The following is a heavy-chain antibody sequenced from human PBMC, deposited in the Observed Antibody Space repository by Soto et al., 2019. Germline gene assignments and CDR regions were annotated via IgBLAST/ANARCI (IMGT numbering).Heavy chain of an antibody. Sequence: EVQLVESGGGLVQPGGSLRLSCEASGFTFRNYDMHWVRQGTGKGLEWVSGISAAGDPDYADSVEGRFTISRENAQNSFFLQMNSLRVGDTAVYYCARTDRDFYGLDVWGQGTLVLVSS. V-gene: IGHV3-13*05. CDR1: GFTFRNYD. CDR2: ISAAGDP. CDR3: ARTDRDFYGLDV. J-gene: IGHJ6*02.